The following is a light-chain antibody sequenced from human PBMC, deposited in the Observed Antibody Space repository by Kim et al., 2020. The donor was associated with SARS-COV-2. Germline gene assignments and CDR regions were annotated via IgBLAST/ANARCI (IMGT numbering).Light chain of an antibody. CDR2: GIC. CDR1: SSITGAGYA. J-gene: IGLJ1*01. Sequence: GTNSRTTGSSITGAGYAVHWYQRLQETPPKARIYGICNHPTGVPGPLSRSKAGTSASLAITGLQAEDDADYSCQSCDSYLSGPYVFGAGTKVTVL. V-gene: IGLV1-40*01. CDR3: QSCDSYLSGPYV.